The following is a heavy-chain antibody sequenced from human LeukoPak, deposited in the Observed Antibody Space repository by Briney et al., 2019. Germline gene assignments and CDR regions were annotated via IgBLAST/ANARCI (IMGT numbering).Heavy chain of an antibody. Sequence: ASVKVSCKASGGTFSSYAISWVRQAPGQGLEWMGRIIPILGIANYAQKFQGRVTITADKSTSTAYMELSSLRSEDTAVYYCVRDGEYPGIAAAGTPNFDLWGRGTLVTVSS. CDR1: GGTFSSYA. CDR2: IIPILGIA. D-gene: IGHD6-13*01. J-gene: IGHJ2*01. V-gene: IGHV1-69*04. CDR3: VRDGEYPGIAAAGTPNFDL.